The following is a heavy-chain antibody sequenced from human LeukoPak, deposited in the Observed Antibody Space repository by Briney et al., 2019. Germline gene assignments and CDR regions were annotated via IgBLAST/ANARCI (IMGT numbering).Heavy chain of an antibody. CDR2: IRSKANSYTT. Sequence: PGGSLRFSCAASGFTFSGSAMHWVRQASGKGLEWVGRIRSKANSYTTAYAASVKGRFTISRDDSKNPSYLQMNSLKTEDTAVYYCIRRYYDSSGYLDNWGQGTLVTVSS. CDR1: GFTFSGSA. J-gene: IGHJ4*02. CDR3: IRRYYDSSGYLDN. V-gene: IGHV3-73*01. D-gene: IGHD3-22*01.